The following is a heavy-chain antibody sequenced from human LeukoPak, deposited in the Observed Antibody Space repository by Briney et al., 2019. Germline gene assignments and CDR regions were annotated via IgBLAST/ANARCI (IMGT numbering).Heavy chain of an antibody. CDR2: INHSGST. D-gene: IGHD3-3*01. J-gene: IGHJ5*02. CDR1: GGSFSRYY. Sequence: SETLSLTCAVYGGSFSRYYWSWIRQPPGKGLEWIGEINHSGSTNYNPSLKSRVTISVDTSKNQFSLKLSSVTAADTAVYYCARGSAHYDFWSGYYTRTNWFDPWGQGTLVTVSS. V-gene: IGHV4-34*01. CDR3: ARGSAHYDFWSGYYTRTNWFDP.